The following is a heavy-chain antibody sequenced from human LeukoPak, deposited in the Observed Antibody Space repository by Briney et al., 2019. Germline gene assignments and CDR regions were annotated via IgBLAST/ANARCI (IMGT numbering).Heavy chain of an antibody. D-gene: IGHD1-1*01. Sequence: PGGSLRLSCAASGFTFSTSVMNWVRQVPGKGLEWVSSIDYDSSHIYYAASVRGRFTISRDNARDSVYLQMDSLRVEDTAVYYCPSYPCRYLRVGHFDYWGQGTLVAVSS. J-gene: IGHJ4*02. CDR3: PSYPCRYLRVGHFDY. CDR2: IDYDSSHI. CDR1: GFTFSTSV. V-gene: IGHV3-21*01.